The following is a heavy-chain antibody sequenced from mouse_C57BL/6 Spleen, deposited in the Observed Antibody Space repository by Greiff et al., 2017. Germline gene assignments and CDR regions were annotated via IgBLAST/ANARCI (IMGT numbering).Heavy chain of an antibody. CDR1: GYSFTGYY. CDR2: INPSTGGT. Sequence: EVQLVESGPELVKPGASVKISCKASGYSFTGYYMNWVKQSPEKSLEWIGEINPSTGGTTYNQKFKAKATLTVDKSSSTAYMQLNSLTSEDSAVYYCAKLIYYGNTYAMDYGGQGTSVTVSS. J-gene: IGHJ4*01. CDR3: AKLIYYGNTYAMDY. V-gene: IGHV1-42*01. D-gene: IGHD2-1*01.